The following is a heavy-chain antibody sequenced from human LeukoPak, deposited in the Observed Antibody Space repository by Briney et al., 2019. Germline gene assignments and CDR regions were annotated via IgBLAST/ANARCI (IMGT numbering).Heavy chain of an antibody. D-gene: IGHD6-19*01. CDR1: GGSISSTSYY. Sequence: SETLSLTCTVSGGSISSTSYYWGWIRQPPGKGLEWIGSIYYSGSTYYNPSLKSRVTISVDTSKNQFSLKLSSVTAADTAVYYCARRKGYSSVDYWGQGTLVTVSS. J-gene: IGHJ4*02. CDR3: ARRKGYSSVDY. CDR2: IYYSGST. V-gene: IGHV4-39*01.